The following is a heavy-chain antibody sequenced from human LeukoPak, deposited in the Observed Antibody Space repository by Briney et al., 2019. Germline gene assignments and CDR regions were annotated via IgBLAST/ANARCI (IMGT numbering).Heavy chain of an antibody. CDR3: AXXXCSXTGCYAGVFDY. Sequence: GGSLRLSCAASGLTVSSKHMSWVRQAPGKGLEWVSVIYSGGTTKYAESVEGRFTISRDKTKNTLHLQMNSLRAEDTAVYYCAXXXCSXTGCYAGVFDYWGQGTLVSVSS. CDR2: IYSGGTT. V-gene: IGHV3-53*01. J-gene: IGHJ4*02. CDR1: GLTVSSKH. D-gene: IGHD2-2*01.